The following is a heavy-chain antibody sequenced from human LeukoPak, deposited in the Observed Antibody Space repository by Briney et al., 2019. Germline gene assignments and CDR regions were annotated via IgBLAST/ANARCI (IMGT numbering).Heavy chain of an antibody. Sequence: LSLTCTVSGGSISSGSYYWSWIRQAPGKGLEWVSYISSSGSTIYYADSVKGRFTISRDNAKNSLYLQMNSLRAEDTAVYYCASSGVITTGSSYYYYYGMDVWGQGTTVTVSS. CDR2: ISSSGSTI. V-gene: IGHV3-11*04. D-gene: IGHD3-22*01. J-gene: IGHJ6*02. CDR1: GGSISSGSYY. CDR3: ASSGVITTGSSYYYYYGMDV.